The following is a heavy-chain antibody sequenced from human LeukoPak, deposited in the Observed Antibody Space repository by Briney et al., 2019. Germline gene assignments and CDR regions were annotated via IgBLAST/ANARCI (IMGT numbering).Heavy chain of an antibody. CDR3: AREGTGIFDDAFDI. D-gene: IGHD1-1*01. J-gene: IGHJ3*02. Sequence: GGSLRLSCAASGFXFSNYWISWVRQAPGKGLEWVANIKQDGSEKYYVDSVKGRFTISRDNAKNSLYLQMNSLRAEDTAVYYCAREGTGIFDDAFDIWGQGTMVTVSS. V-gene: IGHV3-7*05. CDR1: GFXFSNYW. CDR2: IKQDGSEK.